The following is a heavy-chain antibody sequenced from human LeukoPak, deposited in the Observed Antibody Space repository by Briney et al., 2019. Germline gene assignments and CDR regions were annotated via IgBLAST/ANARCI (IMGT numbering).Heavy chain of an antibody. J-gene: IGHJ4*02. V-gene: IGHV3-30*18. CDR3: AKDERRYCSSTSCYAGDDY. CDR1: GFTFSSYG. CDR2: ISYDRSNK. D-gene: IGHD2-2*01. Sequence: GRSLRLSCAASGFTFSSYGMHWVRQAPGKGLEWVAVISYDRSNKYYADSVKGRFTISRDNSKNTLYLQMNSLRAEDTAVYYCAKDERRYCSSTSCYAGDDYWGQGTLVTVSS.